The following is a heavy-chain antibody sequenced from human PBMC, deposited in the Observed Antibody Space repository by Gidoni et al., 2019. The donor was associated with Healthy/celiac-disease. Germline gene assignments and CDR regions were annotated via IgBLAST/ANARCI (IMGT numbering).Heavy chain of an antibody. J-gene: IGHJ4*02. V-gene: IGHV3-64*01. CDR1: GFTFSSYA. D-gene: IGHD5-18*01. Sequence: EVQLVESGGGLVQPGGSLRLSCAASGFTFSSYAMHWVRQAPGKGLEYVSAISSNGGSTYYANSVKGRFTISRDNSKNTLYLQMGSLRAEDMAVYYCARSPGDTAMVTDYWGQGTLVTVSS. CDR2: ISSNGGST. CDR3: ARSPGDTAMVTDY.